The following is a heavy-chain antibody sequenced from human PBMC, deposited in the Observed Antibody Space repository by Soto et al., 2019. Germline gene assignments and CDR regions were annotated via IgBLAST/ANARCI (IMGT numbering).Heavy chain of an antibody. V-gene: IGHV6-1*01. CDR1: GDSVSSNSAA. CDR2: TYYRSKWYN. Sequence: PSQTLSLTCAISGDSVSSNSAAWNWIRQSPSRGLEWLGRTYYRSKWYNDYAVSVKSRITINPDTSKNQFSLQLNSVTPEDTAVYYCARTYYDFWSGYWRWFDPWGQGTLVTVSS. D-gene: IGHD3-3*01. J-gene: IGHJ5*02. CDR3: ARTYYDFWSGYWRWFDP.